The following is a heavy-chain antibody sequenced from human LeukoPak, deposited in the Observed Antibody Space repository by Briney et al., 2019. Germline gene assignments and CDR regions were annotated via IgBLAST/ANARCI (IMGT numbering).Heavy chain of an antibody. CDR1: GFTFSSYE. CDR2: ISSSGSTI. J-gene: IGHJ6*02. V-gene: IGHV3-48*03. D-gene: IGHD6-6*01. Sequence: GGSLRLSCAASGFTFSSYEMNWVRQAPGKGLEWVSYISSSGSTIYYADSVKGRLTISRDNAKNSLYLQMNSLRAEDTAVYYCARASNRAARITYYYYYGMDVWGQGTTVTVSS. CDR3: ARASNRAARITYYYYYGMDV.